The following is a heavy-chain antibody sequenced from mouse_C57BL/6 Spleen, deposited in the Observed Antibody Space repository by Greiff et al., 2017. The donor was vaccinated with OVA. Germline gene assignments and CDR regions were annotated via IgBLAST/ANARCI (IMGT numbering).Heavy chain of an antibody. CDR3: ARRNYCSSDWYFDV. J-gene: IGHJ1*03. Sequence: VQLQQPGAELVMPGASVKLSCKASGYTFTSYWMHWVKQRPGQGLEWIGEIDPSDSDTNYNQKFKGKSTLTVDKSSSTAYMQLSSLTSEDSAVYYCARRNYCSSDWYFDVWGTGTTVTVSS. D-gene: IGHD1-1*01. CDR1: GYTFTSYW. V-gene: IGHV1-69*01. CDR2: IDPSDSDT.